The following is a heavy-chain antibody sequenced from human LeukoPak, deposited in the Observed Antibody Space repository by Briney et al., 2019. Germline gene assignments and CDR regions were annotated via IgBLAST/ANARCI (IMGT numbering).Heavy chain of an antibody. CDR2: ISYDGSNK. CDR3: AKLMSPGGKLLWFGEVEYGMDV. D-gene: IGHD3-10*01. V-gene: IGHV3-30*18. J-gene: IGHJ6*04. CDR1: GLTFSSYG. Sequence: PGGSLRLSCAASGLTFSSYGMHWVRQAPGKGLEWVAVISYDGSNKYYADSVKGRFTISRDNSKNTLYLQMNSLRAEDTAVYYCAKLMSPGGKLLWFGEVEYGMDVWGKGTTVTVSS.